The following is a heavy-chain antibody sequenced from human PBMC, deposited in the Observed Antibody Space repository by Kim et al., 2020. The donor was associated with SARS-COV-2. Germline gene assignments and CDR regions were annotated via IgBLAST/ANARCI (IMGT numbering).Heavy chain of an antibody. CDR1: GFTFSNYG. CDR2: ISYDGSNK. D-gene: IGHD6-19*01. J-gene: IGHJ4*02. V-gene: IGHV3-30*18. Sequence: GGSLRLSCAASGFTFSNYGMHWVRQAPGKGLEWVAVISYDGSNKYFADSVKGRFTISRDNSKNTLYLQMNSLRAEDTAVYYCAKGSYSSGQDYWGQGTLVTVSS. CDR3: AKGSYSSGQDY.